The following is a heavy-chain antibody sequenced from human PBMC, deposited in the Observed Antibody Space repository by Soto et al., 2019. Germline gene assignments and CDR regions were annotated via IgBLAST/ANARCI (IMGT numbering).Heavy chain of an antibody. CDR1: GFTFSSYA. D-gene: IGHD3-16*01. CDR2: ISYDGSNK. Sequence: LRLSCAASGFTFSSYAMHWVRQAPGKGLEWVAVISYDGSNKYYADSVKGRFTISRDNSKNTLYLQMNSLRAEDTAVYYCARGKTYYYYGMDVWGQGTTVTVSS. J-gene: IGHJ6*02. CDR3: ARGKTYYYYGMDV. V-gene: IGHV3-30-3*01.